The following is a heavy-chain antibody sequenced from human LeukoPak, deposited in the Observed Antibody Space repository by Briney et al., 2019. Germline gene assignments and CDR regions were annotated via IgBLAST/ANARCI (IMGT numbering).Heavy chain of an antibody. V-gene: IGHV3-30*18. CDR2: ISHDGSTK. D-gene: IGHD2-15*01. CDR1: GFTFSSYG. Sequence: GGSLRLSCAASGFTFSSYGMHWVRQAPGKGLEWVAVISHDGSTKKYADAVKGRFTISSDKSKNTVYLQMNSLRPEDTAVYYCAKQGDEYTPELDYWGQGTLVTVSS. CDR3: AKQGDEYTPELDY. J-gene: IGHJ4*02.